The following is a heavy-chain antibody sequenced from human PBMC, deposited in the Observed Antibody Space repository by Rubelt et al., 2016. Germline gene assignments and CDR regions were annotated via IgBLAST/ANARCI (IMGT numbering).Heavy chain of an antibody. Sequence: GFTFSSYAMHWVRQAPGKGLEWVAIISYDGSIKYYADSMKGRFTISIDNSKNTLYLQMNSLRAEDTALYFCAKAPRIAAAAEFFDYWGQGTLVNVSS. CDR2: ISYDGSIK. D-gene: IGHD6-13*01. J-gene: IGHJ4*02. CDR3: AKAPRIAAAAEFFDY. CDR1: GFTFSSYA. V-gene: IGHV3-30*04.